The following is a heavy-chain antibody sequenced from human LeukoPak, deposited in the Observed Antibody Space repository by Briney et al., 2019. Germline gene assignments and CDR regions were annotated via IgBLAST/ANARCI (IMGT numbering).Heavy chain of an antibody. CDR2: IQPGDSDT. V-gene: IGHV5-51*01. Sequence: GESLKISCQGSGYSFTTYWIGWVRQMPGKGLECLGIIQPGDSDTRYSPSFQGQVTISADKSISTAFLQWSGLKASDTATYYCARFYDSSGYVDCWGQGTLVTVSS. CDR1: GYSFTTYW. J-gene: IGHJ4*02. D-gene: IGHD3-22*01. CDR3: ARFYDSSGYVDC.